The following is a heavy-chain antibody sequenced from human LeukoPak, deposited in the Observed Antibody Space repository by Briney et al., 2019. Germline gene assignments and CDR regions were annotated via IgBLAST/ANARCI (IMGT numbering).Heavy chain of an antibody. V-gene: IGHV3-23*01. CDR3: AKDQGGRLTMIVVVILDY. J-gene: IGHJ4*02. CDR1: GFTFSSYA. Sequence: GGSLRLSCAASGFTFSSYAMSWVRQAPGKGLEWVSAISGSGGSTYYADSVKGRFTVSRDNSKNTLYLQMNSLRAEDTAVYYCAKDQGGRLTMIVVVILDYWGQGTLVTVSS. D-gene: IGHD3-22*01. CDR2: ISGSGGST.